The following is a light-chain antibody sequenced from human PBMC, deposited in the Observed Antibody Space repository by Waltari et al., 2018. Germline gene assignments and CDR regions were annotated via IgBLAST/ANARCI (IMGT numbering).Light chain of an antibody. CDR2: GDN. J-gene: IGLJ1*01. V-gene: IGLV1-47*01. CDR3: AVWDDSLGTFV. CDR1: RSTVGLNP. Sequence: QSVLTQPPSASGTPGQGVTIPFSGRRSTVGLNPVSWSQPIPGPAPKLLIYGDNQRPSGVPDRFSGSKSGASASLAVSGLRSEDEADYYCAVWDDSLGTFVFGTGTQVTVL.